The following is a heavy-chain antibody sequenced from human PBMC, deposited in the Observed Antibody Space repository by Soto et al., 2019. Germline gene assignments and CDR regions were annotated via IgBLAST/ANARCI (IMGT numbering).Heavy chain of an antibody. Sequence: QVQLRESGPGLVRPSETLSLKCTVAGGSISNGGNYWSWIRHHPGKGLECIGYIYDTGSTYYNPSLKSRVTLSVDTSENQFSLKLTSVTAADTAVYYCARGQITDYHSSTYFALRGCFDYWGQGSLVTVSS. V-gene: IGHV4-31*03. D-gene: IGHD3-22*01. J-gene: IGHJ4*02. CDR1: GGSISNGGNY. CDR2: IYDTGST. CDR3: ARGQITDYHSSTYFALRGCFDY.